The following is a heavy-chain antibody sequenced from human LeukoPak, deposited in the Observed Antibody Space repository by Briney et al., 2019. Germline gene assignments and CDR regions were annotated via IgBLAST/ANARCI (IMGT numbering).Heavy chain of an antibody. D-gene: IGHD3-10*01. V-gene: IGHV4-34*01. Sequence: PSETLSLTCAVYGGSFSGYYWSWIRQPPGKGLEWIGEINHSGSTNYNPSLKSRVTISVDTSKNQFSLKLSSVTAADTAVYYCARGGGPLLWFGKPKLFDYWGQGTLVTVSS. CDR3: ARGGGPLLWFGKPKLFDY. CDR2: INHSGST. CDR1: GGSFSGYY. J-gene: IGHJ4*02.